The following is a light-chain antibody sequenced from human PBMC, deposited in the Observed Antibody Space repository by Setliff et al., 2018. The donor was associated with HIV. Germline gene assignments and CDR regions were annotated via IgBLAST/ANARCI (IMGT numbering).Light chain of an antibody. Sequence: SYELTQPPSVSVSPGQTANITCSGHKLGDKYSYWYQQKSGQSPLLVIYRDTKRPSGIPDRFAGSSSGNTATLTVSGTQAMDEADYFCQTWDSSTVMFGGGTKVTVL. J-gene: IGLJ3*02. CDR2: RDT. CDR3: QTWDSSTVM. V-gene: IGLV3-1*01. CDR1: KLGDKY.